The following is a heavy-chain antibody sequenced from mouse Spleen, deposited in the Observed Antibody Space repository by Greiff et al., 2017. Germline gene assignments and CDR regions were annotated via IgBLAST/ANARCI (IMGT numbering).Heavy chain of an antibody. CDR2: ISYSGST. V-gene: IGHV3-2*02. D-gene: IGHD2-4*01. J-gene: IGHJ2*01. CDR1: GYSITSDYA. Sequence: DVKLVESGPGLVKPSQSLSLTCTVTGYSITSDYAWNWIRQFPGNKLEWMGYISYSGSTSYNPSLKSRISITRDTSKNQFFLQLNSVTTEDTATYYCARGGYYDYDVDYWGQGTTLTVSS. CDR3: ARGGYYDYDVDY.